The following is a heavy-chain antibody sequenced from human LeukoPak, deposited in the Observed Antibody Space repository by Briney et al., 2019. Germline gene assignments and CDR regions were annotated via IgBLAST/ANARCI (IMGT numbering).Heavy chain of an antibody. J-gene: IGHJ6*02. CDR1: GGSISSGDYY. CDR3: ARKHYYYGMDV. V-gene: IGHV4-39*07. Sequence: SETLSLTCTVSGGSISSGDYYWSWIRQPPGKGLEWIGEIYHSGSTNYNPSLKSRVTTSVDKSKNQFSLKLSSVTAADTAVYYCARKHYYYGMDVWGQGTTVTVSS. CDR2: IYHSGST.